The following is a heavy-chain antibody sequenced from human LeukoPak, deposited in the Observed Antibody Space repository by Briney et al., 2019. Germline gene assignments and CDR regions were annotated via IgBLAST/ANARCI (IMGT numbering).Heavy chain of an antibody. D-gene: IGHD6-13*01. CDR3: ARHGVDSSWYSPTFDY. CDR1: GGSISSYY. Sequence: SETLSLTCTGSGGSISSYYWSWIRQPPGKGLEWIGYIYTSGSTNYNPSLKSRVTISVDTSKNQFSLKLSSVTAADTAVYYCARHGVDSSWYSPTFDYWGQGTLVTVSS. V-gene: IGHV4-4*09. CDR2: IYTSGST. J-gene: IGHJ4*02.